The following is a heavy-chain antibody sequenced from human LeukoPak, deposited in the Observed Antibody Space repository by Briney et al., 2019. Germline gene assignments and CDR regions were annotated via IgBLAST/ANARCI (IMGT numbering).Heavy chain of an antibody. J-gene: IGHJ3*02. V-gene: IGHV4-38-2*02. D-gene: IGHD1-26*01. Sequence: SETLSLTCTVSGYSISSGYYWGWIRQPPGKGLEWIGSIYHSGSTNYNPSLKSRVTISVDTSKNQFSLKLSSVTAADTAVYYCARLPYGIVGATDAFDIWGQGTMVTVSS. CDR1: GYSISSGYY. CDR3: ARLPYGIVGATDAFDI. CDR2: IYHSGST.